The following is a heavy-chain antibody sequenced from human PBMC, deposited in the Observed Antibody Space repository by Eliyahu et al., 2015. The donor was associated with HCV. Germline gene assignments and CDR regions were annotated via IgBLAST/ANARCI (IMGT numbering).Heavy chain of an antibody. CDR3: ALLGWLPLLVAPPDFDY. D-gene: IGHD2-8*02. J-gene: IGHJ4*02. Sequence: QVQLVESGGGVVXPGRSLRLSCAASGFTFSXXGXHWVRQAPGKGLEWVAVISYDGSNKYYADSVKGRFTVSRDNSKNTLYLQMNSLRAEDTAVYYCALLGWLPLLVAPPDFDYWGQGTLVTVSS. CDR1: GFTFSXXG. V-gene: IGHV3-30*03. CDR2: ISYDGSNK.